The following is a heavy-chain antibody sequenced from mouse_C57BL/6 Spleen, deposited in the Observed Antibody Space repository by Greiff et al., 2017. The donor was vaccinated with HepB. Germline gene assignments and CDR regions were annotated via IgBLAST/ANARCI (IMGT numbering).Heavy chain of an antibody. CDR2: ISPGDGDT. D-gene: IGHD2-1*01. V-gene: IGHV1-82*01. Sequence: QVQLKESGPELVKPGVSVKISCKASGYAFSSSWMNWVKQRPGKGLEWIGRISPGDGDTNYNGKFKGKATLTADKSSSTAYMQRSSLTSEDSAVYFCARDPYGNHYAMDYWGQGTSVTVSS. CDR3: ARDPYGNHYAMDY. J-gene: IGHJ4*01. CDR1: GYAFSSSW.